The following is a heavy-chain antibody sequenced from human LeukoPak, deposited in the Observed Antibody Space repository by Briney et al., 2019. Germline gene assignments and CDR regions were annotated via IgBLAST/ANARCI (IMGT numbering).Heavy chain of an antibody. V-gene: IGHV4-30-4*01. D-gene: IGHD7-27*01. CDR2: IYYSGST. J-gene: IGHJ2*01. CDR1: GGSISSGDYY. CDR3: ARAANWGVWDYWYFDL. Sequence: SETLSLTCTVSGGSISSGDYYWSWIRQPPGKGLEWIGYIYYSGSTYYNPSLKSRVTISVDTSKNQFSLKLSSVTAADTAVYYCARAANWGVWDYWYFDLWGCGTLVTVSS.